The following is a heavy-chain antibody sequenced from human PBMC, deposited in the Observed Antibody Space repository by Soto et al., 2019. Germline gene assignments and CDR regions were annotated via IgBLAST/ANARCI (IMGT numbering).Heavy chain of an antibody. J-gene: IGHJ6*02. CDR2: INDSGTT. V-gene: IGHV4-34*01. Sequence: SGTLSLTCAIYGGSFSGFYWSWIRQPPGKGLEWIGEINDSGTTNYNPSLKSLVTISADTSKTHFSLRLTSVTAADTAVYYCARETSQNVYSHYGMDVWGQGTTVTVSS. CDR3: ARETSQNVYSHYGMDV. CDR1: GGSFSGFY.